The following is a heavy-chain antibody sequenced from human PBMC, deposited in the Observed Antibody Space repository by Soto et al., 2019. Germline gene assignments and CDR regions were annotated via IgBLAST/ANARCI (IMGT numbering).Heavy chain of an antibody. CDR1: GFTFSSFE. D-gene: IGHD3-22*01. J-gene: IGHJ5*02. V-gene: IGHV3-48*03. Sequence: LRLSCVASGFTFSSFEMNWVRQAPGKGLEWISYISSGGKTTYYADSVKGRFTISRDNAKNSLYLQMSSLRAEDAAVYYCARNYIIYYDGSRAHYSWGRGTLVTVSS. CDR3: ARNYIIYYDGSRAHYS. CDR2: ISSGGKTT.